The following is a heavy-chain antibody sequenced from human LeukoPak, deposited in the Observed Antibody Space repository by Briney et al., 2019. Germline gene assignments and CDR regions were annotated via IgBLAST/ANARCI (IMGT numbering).Heavy chain of an antibody. CDR2: ISYDGSNK. D-gene: IGHD2-21*01. Sequence: GGSLRLSCAASGFTFSSYAMHWVRQAPGKGLEWVAVISYDGSNKYYADSVKGRFTISRDNSKNTLYLQMTSLRAEDTAVYYCARENMVSAIRYYYYYMDVWGKGATVTVSS. J-gene: IGHJ6*03. V-gene: IGHV3-30*04. CDR3: ARENMVSAIRYYYYYMDV. CDR1: GFTFSSYA.